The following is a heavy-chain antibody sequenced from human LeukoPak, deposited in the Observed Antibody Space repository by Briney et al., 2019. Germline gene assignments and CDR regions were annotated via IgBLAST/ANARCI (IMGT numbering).Heavy chain of an antibody. CDR2: INPSGGST. CDR1: GYTFTSYD. D-gene: IGHD1-26*01. CDR3: AIPWSSLGY. V-gene: IGHV1-46*01. Sequence: ASVKVSCKASGYTFTSYDINWVRQATGQGLEWMGIINPSGGSTSYAQKFQGRVTMTRDTSTSTVYMELSSLRSEDTAVYYCAIPWSSLGYWGQGTLVTVSS. J-gene: IGHJ4*02.